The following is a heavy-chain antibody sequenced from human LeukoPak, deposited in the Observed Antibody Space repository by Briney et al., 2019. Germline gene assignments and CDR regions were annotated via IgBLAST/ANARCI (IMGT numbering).Heavy chain of an antibody. CDR3: ARGPREYCSGGSCYSGY. D-gene: IGHD2-15*01. J-gene: IGHJ4*02. Sequence: GGSLRLSCAASGFTFSSYSMNWVRQAPGKGLEWVSYISSSSSTIYYADSVKGRFTISRDNAKNSLYLQMNSLRAEDTAVYYCARGPREYCSGGSCYSGYWGQGTLVTVSS. V-gene: IGHV3-48*04. CDR2: ISSSSSTI. CDR1: GFTFSSYS.